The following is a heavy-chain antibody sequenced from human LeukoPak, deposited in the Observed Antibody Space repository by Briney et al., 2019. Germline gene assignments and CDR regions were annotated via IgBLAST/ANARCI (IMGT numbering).Heavy chain of an antibody. CDR3: ARGRMFRGGGSDFPFNWFDP. CDR1: GGSISSYY. D-gene: IGHD3-10*01. V-gene: IGHV4-4*07. Sequence: PSETLSLTCTVPGGSISSYYWGWVRQPAGKGLEWIGRIYTSGSANYNPSLTSRLTMSVDMSENQFSLKLNSVTAADTAVYYCARGRMFRGGGSDFPFNWFDPWGQGTLVTVSS. CDR2: IYTSGSA. J-gene: IGHJ5*02.